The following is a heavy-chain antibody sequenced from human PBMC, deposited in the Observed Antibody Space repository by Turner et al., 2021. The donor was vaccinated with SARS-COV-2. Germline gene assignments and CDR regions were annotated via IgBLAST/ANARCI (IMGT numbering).Heavy chain of an antibody. V-gene: IGHV3-30*18. D-gene: IGHD4-4*01. J-gene: IGHJ4*02. CDR3: AKQQGLYSNPMYYFDY. Sequence: QVQLVESGGGVVQPGRSLRLSCAASGFTFSSYGMHWVRQAPGKGLEWVEVTSYDGSNKYYADSVKGRFTISRDNSKNTLYLQMNSLRAEDTAVNYCAKQQGLYSNPMYYFDYWGQGTLVTVSS. CDR2: TSYDGSNK. CDR1: GFTFSSYG.